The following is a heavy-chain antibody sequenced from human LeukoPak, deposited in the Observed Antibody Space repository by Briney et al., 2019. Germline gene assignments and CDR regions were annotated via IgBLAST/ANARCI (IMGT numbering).Heavy chain of an antibody. CDR1: GYTFTGSF. CDR2: ISSDTGGT. Sequence: ASVKVSCKVSGYTFTGSFIHWVRQAPGQGLEWMGWISSDTGGTKFARKLQGRVTMTRDTSISTAYMELRSLRSDDTAVYYCVRADPVDYWGQGTRITVSS. J-gene: IGHJ4*02. V-gene: IGHV1-2*02. CDR3: VRADPVDY.